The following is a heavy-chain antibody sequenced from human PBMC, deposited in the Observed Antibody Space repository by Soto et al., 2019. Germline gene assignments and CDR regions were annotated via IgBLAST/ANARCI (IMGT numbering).Heavy chain of an antibody. CDR2: IYYNGNT. J-gene: IGHJ5*02. Sequence: SETLSLTCIVSGDSISSDNYYWTWIRQLPGKGLEWIGYIYYNGNTHYNPSLNSRLSISVDTSKNYFSLKLTSVTAADTAVYYCARGSFSSRSSWFDPWGQGTLVTVSS. D-gene: IGHD6-6*01. CDR3: ARGSFSSRSSWFDP. CDR1: GDSISSDNYY. V-gene: IGHV4-31*03.